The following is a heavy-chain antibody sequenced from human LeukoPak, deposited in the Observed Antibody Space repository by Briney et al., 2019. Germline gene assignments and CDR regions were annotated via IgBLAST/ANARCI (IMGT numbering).Heavy chain of an antibody. CDR2: IIPIFGTA. D-gene: IGHD5-12*01. CDR1: GGTFIRYA. CDR3: ARGSSGYDWNFDY. V-gene: IGHV1-69*05. J-gene: IGHJ4*02. Sequence: ASVKVSCKASGGTFIRYAISWGRQAPGQGGEWMGGIIPIFGTANYAQKFQGGGTITTDESTSTAYMELSSLRSEDTAVYYCARGSSGYDWNFDYWGQGTLVTVSS.